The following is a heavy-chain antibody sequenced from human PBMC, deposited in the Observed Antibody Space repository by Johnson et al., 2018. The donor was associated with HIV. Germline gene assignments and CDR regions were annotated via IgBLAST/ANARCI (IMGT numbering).Heavy chain of an antibody. CDR1: GFRFNNYW. D-gene: IGHD2-21*02. CDR3: AAGDSHGGAFDI. J-gene: IGHJ3*02. V-gene: IGHV3-7*03. CDR2: INPDGTEK. Sequence: VQLVESGGGLVQPGGSLRLSCAASGFRFNNYWMTWVRKAPGEGLEWVANINPDGTEKYYVDSLRGRLTISRDNAKKLLYLEMSSLRAEDTAVYYCAAGDSHGGAFDIWGQGTKVTVSS.